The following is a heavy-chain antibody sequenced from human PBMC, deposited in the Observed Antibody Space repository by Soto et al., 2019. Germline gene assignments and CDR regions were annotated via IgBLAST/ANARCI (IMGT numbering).Heavy chain of an antibody. CDR3: ARDLVGAAGSMDV. CDR1: GGTFSSYA. D-gene: IGHD6-13*01. CDR2: IIPIFGTA. V-gene: IGHV1-69*01. Sequence: QVQLVQSGAEVKKPGSSVKVSCKASGGTFSSYAISWVRQAPGQGLEWMGGIIPIFGTANYEQKFQGRVTITADEYTSTAYLELSRLRSEDTAVYYCARDLVGAAGSMDVWGQGTTVTVSS. J-gene: IGHJ6*02.